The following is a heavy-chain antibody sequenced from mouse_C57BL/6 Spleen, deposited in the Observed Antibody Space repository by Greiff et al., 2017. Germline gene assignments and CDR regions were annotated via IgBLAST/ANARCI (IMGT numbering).Heavy chain of an antibody. Sequence: EVKLEESGPELVKPGASVKMSCKASGYTFTDYNMHWVKQSHGKSLEWIGYINPNNGGTSYNQKFKGKATLTVNKSSSTAYMELRSLTSEDSAVYYCAATVVVDYWGQGTTLTVSS. CDR2: INPNNGGT. D-gene: IGHD1-1*01. V-gene: IGHV1-22*01. CDR3: AATVVVDY. CDR1: GYTFTDYN. J-gene: IGHJ2*01.